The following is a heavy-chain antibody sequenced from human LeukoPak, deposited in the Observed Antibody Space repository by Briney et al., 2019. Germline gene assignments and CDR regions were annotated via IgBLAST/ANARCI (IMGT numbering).Heavy chain of an antibody. D-gene: IGHD6-6*01. J-gene: IGHJ4*02. Sequence: ASVKVSCKVSGYTLTELSMHWVRQAPGKGLEWMGGFDPEDGETIYAQKFQGRVTMTEDTSTDTAYMELSSLRSEDTAVYYCAADYEYSSSSGTYDYWGQGTLVTVSS. V-gene: IGHV1-24*01. CDR1: GYTLTELS. CDR2: FDPEDGET. CDR3: AADYEYSSSSGTYDY.